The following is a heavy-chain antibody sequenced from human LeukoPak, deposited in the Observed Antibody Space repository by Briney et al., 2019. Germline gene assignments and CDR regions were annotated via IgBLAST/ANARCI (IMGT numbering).Heavy chain of an antibody. Sequence: ASVKVSCKAAGYTFTGYYMFWVRQAPGQGLEWMGRINPNSGGTNYAQKFQGRVTMTRDTSISTAYMELSRLRSDDTAVYYCARGYCSGGSCYSVKNWFDPWGQGTLVTVSS. D-gene: IGHD2-15*01. J-gene: IGHJ5*02. V-gene: IGHV1-2*06. CDR3: ARGYCSGGSCYSVKNWFDP. CDR2: INPNSGGT. CDR1: GYTFTGYY.